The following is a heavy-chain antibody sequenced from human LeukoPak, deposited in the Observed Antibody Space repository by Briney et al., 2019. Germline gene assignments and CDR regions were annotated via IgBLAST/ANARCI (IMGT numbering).Heavy chain of an antibody. CDR3: ARHANWNGTTFDY. CDR2: INHSGST. Sequence: PSETLSLTCAVYGGSFSGYYWSWIRQPPGKGLEWIGEINHSGSTNYNPSLKSRVTISVDTSKNQFSLKLSSVTAADTAVYYCARHANWNGTTFDYWGQGTLVTVSS. J-gene: IGHJ4*02. V-gene: IGHV4-34*01. D-gene: IGHD1-20*01. CDR1: GGSFSGYY.